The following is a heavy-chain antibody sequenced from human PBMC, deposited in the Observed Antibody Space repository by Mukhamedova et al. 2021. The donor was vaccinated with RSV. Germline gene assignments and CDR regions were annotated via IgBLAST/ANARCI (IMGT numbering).Heavy chain of an antibody. CDR3: ATYWMGNFDY. J-gene: IGHJ4*02. CDR1: TYY. CDR2: IFYTGTT. V-gene: IGHV4-59*13. D-gene: IGHD1-1*01. Sequence: TYYWSWIRQPPGKGLEWIGYIFYTGTTYYNPSANSRVTMSVDTSKNQFSLKLSSVTPADTAVYYCATYWMGNFDYWGQGTLVTVS.